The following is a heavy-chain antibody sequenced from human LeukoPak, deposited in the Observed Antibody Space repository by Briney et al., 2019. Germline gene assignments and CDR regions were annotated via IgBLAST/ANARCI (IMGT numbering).Heavy chain of an antibody. CDR2: INHSGST. CDR1: GGSFSGYY. Sequence: PSETLSLTCAVYGGSFSGYYWSWIRQPPGKGLEWIGEINHSGSTNYNPSLKSRVTISVDTSKNQFSLKLSSVTAADTAVYYCARETLSYDAFDIWGQGTMVTVSS. J-gene: IGHJ3*02. V-gene: IGHV4-34*01. D-gene: IGHD1-26*01. CDR3: ARETLSYDAFDI.